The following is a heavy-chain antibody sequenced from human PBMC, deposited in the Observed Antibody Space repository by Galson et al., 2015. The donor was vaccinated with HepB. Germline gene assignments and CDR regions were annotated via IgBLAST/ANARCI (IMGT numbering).Heavy chain of an antibody. CDR1: GYTFTGYY. CDR3: ARDRVYSSSWYKKVDWFDP. CDR2: INPNSGGT. J-gene: IGHJ5*02. V-gene: IGHV1-2*06. Sequence: SVKVSCKASGYTFTGYYMHWVRQAPGQGLEWMGRINPNSGGTNYAQKFQGRVTMTRDTSISTAYMELSRLRSDDTAVYYCARDRVYSSSWYKKVDWFDPWGQGTLVTVSS. D-gene: IGHD6-13*01.